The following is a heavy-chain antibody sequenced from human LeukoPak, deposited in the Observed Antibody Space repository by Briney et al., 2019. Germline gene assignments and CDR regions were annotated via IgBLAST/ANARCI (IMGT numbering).Heavy chain of an antibody. CDR1: KFAFSSYA. CDR3: ARGSTYYDSSGQVPFDY. Sequence: GGSLRLSCAASKFAFSSYAMSWVRQAPGKGLEWVSYISSSSSTIYYADSVKGRFTISRDNAKNSLYLQMNSLRAEDTAVYHCARGSTYYDSSGQVPFDYWGQGTLVTVSS. CDR2: ISSSSSTI. D-gene: IGHD3-22*01. J-gene: IGHJ4*02. V-gene: IGHV3-48*01.